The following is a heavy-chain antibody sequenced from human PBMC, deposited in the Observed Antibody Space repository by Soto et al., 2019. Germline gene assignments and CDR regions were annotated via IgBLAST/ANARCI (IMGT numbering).Heavy chain of an antibody. CDR3: AHSPPPTVTTSAEYFQH. CDR2: IYWDDDK. J-gene: IGHJ1*01. CDR1: GFSLSTSGVG. Sequence: QITLKESGPTLVKPTQTLMLTCNFSGFSLSTSGVGVGRIRQPPGKALEWLALIYWDDDKRYSPSLKSRLTITKDTSKNQVVLTMTNMDPVDTATYYCAHSPPPTVTTSAEYFQHWGQGTLVTVSS. V-gene: IGHV2-5*02. D-gene: IGHD4-17*01.